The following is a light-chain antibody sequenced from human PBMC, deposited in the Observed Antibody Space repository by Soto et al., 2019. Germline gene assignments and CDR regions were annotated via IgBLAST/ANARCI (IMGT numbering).Light chain of an antibody. V-gene: IGLV2-14*03. Sequence: QSVLTQPASVSGSPGQSITISCTGTSSDVGGYNYVSWYQQHPGKAPKFMIYDVSSRPSGVSNHFSGSKSGNTASLTISGLQAEDEADYYCCSYTTSNTRQIVFGTGTKVTVL. CDR2: DVS. CDR3: CSYTTSNTRQIV. J-gene: IGLJ1*01. CDR1: SSDVGGYNY.